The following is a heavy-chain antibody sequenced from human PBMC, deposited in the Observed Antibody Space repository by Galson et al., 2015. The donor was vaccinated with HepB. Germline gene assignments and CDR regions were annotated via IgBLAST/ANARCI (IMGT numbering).Heavy chain of an antibody. Sequence: QSGAEVKQPGESLRISCKGSEYNFASYWISWVRQMPEKGLEWMAMIDPKNSYTHYSPSFQGHVTLSVDKSITTAYLQLSSLKASDTAIYYCARHGDFLNWFDPWGQGTLVTVSS. D-gene: IGHD3-10*01. CDR2: IDPKNSYT. CDR3: ARHGDFLNWFDP. V-gene: IGHV5-10-1*01. CDR1: EYNFASYW. J-gene: IGHJ5*02.